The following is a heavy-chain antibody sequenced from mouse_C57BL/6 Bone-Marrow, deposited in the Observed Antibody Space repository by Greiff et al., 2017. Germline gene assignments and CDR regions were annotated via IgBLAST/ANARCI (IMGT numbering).Heavy chain of an antibody. CDR1: GYTFTSYW. D-gene: IGHD1-1*02. J-gene: IGHJ3*01. Sequence: QVQLQQPGAELVRPGTSVKLSCKASGYTFTSYWMHWVKQRPGQGLEWIGVIDPSDSYTNYNQKCKCKATLTVDTSSSTAYMQLSSLTSEDSAVYYCERGALWREFAYWGQGTLVTVSA. CDR2: IDPSDSYT. CDR3: ERGALWREFAY. V-gene: IGHV1-59*01.